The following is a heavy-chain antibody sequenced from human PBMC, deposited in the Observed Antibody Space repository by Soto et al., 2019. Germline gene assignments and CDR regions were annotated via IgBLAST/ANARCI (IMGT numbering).Heavy chain of an antibody. CDR3: VKAHSGYVWGRYYFDY. Sequence: EVQLLESGGGLVQPGGSLRLSCAASGFTSSSYAMSWVRQAPGKGLEWVSGISGSGGSTYYADSVKGRFTISRDNSKSTLYLQMNSLRAEDTAVYYCVKAHSGYVWGRYYFDYWGQGTLVTVSS. CDR2: ISGSGGST. CDR1: GFTSSSYA. D-gene: IGHD5-12*01. V-gene: IGHV3-23*01. J-gene: IGHJ4*02.